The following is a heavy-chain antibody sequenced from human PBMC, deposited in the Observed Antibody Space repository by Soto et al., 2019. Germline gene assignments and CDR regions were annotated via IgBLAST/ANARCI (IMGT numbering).Heavy chain of an antibody. CDR3: ARDRVMRGNAYYYGMDV. Sequence: QVLLVQSGAEVKKPGSSVKVACKTSGSTFSSFAISWVRLAPGHGLEWMGVISPRFAAPTYAQKFQGRVSITADESTRTAYMELSGLRSDDTAVYYCARDRVMRGNAYYYGMDVWGQGTTVTVS. V-gene: IGHV1-69*12. J-gene: IGHJ6*02. CDR1: GSTFSSFA. D-gene: IGHD2-21*01. CDR2: ISPRFAAP.